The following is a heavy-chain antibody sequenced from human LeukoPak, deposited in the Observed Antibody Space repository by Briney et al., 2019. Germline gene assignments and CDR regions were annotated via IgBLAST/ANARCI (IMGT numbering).Heavy chain of an antibody. D-gene: IGHD5-12*01. V-gene: IGHV4-39*07. CDR2: IYYSGST. J-gene: IGHJ5*02. Sequence: SETLSLTCTVSGGSISSSSYYWGWIRQPPGKGLEWIGSIYYSGSTYYNPSLKSRVTISLDTSENRFSLRLSSVTAADTAVYYCARARGYTFGNWFDPWGQGTLVIVSS. CDR3: ARARGYTFGNWFDP. CDR1: GGSISSSSYY.